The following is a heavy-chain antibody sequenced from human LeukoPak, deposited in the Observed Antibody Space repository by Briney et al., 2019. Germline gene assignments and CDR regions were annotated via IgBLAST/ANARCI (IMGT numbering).Heavy chain of an antibody. V-gene: IGHV3-30*04. J-gene: IGHJ4*02. Sequence: GALRLSCAASGFSFSGYAMHWVRRTPGKGLEWVAVISHDEKNKFYAESVKGRFTISRDNSKNTLFLKMNSLRPEDTAFYYCATTFRGVIITRLDYWGQGTLVTVSS. CDR1: GFSFSGYA. CDR2: ISHDEKNK. CDR3: ATTFRGVIITRLDY. D-gene: IGHD3-10*01.